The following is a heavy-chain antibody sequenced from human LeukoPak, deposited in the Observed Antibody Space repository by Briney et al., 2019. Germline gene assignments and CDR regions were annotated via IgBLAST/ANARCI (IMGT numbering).Heavy chain of an antibody. CDR2: IYSGGNT. D-gene: IGHD6-6*01. V-gene: IGHV3-53*01. CDR1: GFNVSSNY. J-gene: IGHJ4*02. CDR3: ARSTIAARPYRY. Sequence: GGSLRLSCAASGFNVSSNYMSWVRQAPGKGLEWVSVIYSGGNTYYTDSVKGRFTISRDNSKNTLYLQMNSLRAEDTAVYYCARSTIAARPYRYWGQGTLVTVSS.